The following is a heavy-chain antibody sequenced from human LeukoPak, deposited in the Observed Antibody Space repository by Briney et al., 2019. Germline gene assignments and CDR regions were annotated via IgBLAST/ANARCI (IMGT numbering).Heavy chain of an antibody. J-gene: IGHJ4*02. CDR1: GFTFSSHG. CDR2: IWYDGINK. D-gene: IGHD2-15*01. CDR3: ARGGDYGDY. Sequence: GGSLRLSCTASGFTFSSHGMHWVCQAPGKGLEWVAVIWYDGINKYYADSVKGRFTISRDNSKNTVNLQMNSLRADDTAVYYCARGGDYGDYWGQGTLVTVSS. V-gene: IGHV3-33*01.